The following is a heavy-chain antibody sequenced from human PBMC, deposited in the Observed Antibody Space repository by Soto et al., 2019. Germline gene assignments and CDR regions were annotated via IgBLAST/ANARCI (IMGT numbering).Heavy chain of an antibody. J-gene: IGHJ5*02. V-gene: IGHV2-5*02. Sequence: QITLKESGPTLVKPTQTLTLTCTFSGFSLSTSGVGVGWISQPPGKALEGLALMYWEDDKRYSPSLKRRLTITKDTSKNQVVITMTIMDPVDKATYYCAHRQGANWFAPWGQGTLVTVSS. CDR2: MYWEDDK. CDR3: AHRQGANWFAP. CDR1: GFSLSTSGVG.